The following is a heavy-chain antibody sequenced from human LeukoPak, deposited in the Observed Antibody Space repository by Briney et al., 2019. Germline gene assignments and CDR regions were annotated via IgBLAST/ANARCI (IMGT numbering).Heavy chain of an antibody. D-gene: IGHD6-6*01. V-gene: IGHV3-21*01. CDR1: GFTFSSYT. J-gene: IGHJ5*02. Sequence: GGSLRLSCAASGFTFSSYTMTWVRQAPGKGLEWASSISSGSSYIYYADSVKGRFTISRDNAKNSLYLQMNSLRAEDTAVYYCARVASEYSSLGWFDPWGQGTLVTVSS. CDR3: ARVASEYSSLGWFDP. CDR2: ISSGSSYI.